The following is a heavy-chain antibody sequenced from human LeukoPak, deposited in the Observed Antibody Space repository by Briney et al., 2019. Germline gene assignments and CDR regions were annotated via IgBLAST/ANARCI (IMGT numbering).Heavy chain of an antibody. Sequence: GSSVKVSCKASGDTFSSYAISWVRQAPGQGLEWMGIINPSGGSTSYAQKFQGRVTMTRDMSTSTVYMELSSLRSEDTAVYYCASETTRDSSGSDYWGQGTLVTVSS. CDR1: GDTFSSYA. J-gene: IGHJ4*02. CDR2: INPSGGST. V-gene: IGHV1-46*01. CDR3: ASETTRDSSGSDY. D-gene: IGHD6-19*01.